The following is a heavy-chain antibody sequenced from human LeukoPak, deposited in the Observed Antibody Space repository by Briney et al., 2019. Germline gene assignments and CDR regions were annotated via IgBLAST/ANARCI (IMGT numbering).Heavy chain of an antibody. J-gene: IGHJ6*03. V-gene: IGHV1-2*06. CDR1: GYTFTGYY. Sequence: ASVKVSCKASGYTFTGYYMHWVRQAPGQGLEWMGRINPNSGGTNYAQKFQGRVTMTRDTSISTAYMELSRPRADDTAVYYCARGTYYYYYMDVWGKGTTVTVSS. CDR2: INPNSGGT. CDR3: ARGTYYYYYMDV.